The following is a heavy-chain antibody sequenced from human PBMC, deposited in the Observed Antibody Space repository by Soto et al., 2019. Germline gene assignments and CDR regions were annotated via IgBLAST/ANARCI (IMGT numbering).Heavy chain of an antibody. J-gene: IGHJ5*02. Sequence: QVQLQESGPGLVKPSQTLSLTCTVSGGSISSGGYYWSWIRQHPGKGLEWIGYIYYSGSTYYNPSLKSRVTISVDTSKNQFSLKLSSVTAADTAVYYCAREVKIHCSSTSCSNPWGQGTLVTVSS. CDR2: IYYSGST. CDR1: GGSISSGGYY. V-gene: IGHV4-31*03. CDR3: AREVKIHCSSTSCSNP. D-gene: IGHD2-2*01.